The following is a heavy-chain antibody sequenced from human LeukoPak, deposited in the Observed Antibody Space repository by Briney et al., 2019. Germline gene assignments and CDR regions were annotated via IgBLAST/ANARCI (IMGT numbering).Heavy chain of an antibody. D-gene: IGHD6-19*01. CDR3: ARDSSSGWTDY. J-gene: IGHJ4*02. CDR2: INPSGGST. CDR1: GYTFTSYY. Sequence: ASVKVSCMASGYTFTSYYMHWVRQAPGQGLEWMGIINPSGGSTSYAQKFQGRVTMTRDTSTSTVYMELSSLRSEDTAVYYCARDSSSGWTDYWGQGTLVTVSS. V-gene: IGHV1-46*01.